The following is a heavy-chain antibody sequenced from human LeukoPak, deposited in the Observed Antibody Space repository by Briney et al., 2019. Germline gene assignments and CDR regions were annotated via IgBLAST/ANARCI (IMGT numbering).Heavy chain of an antibody. CDR3: AKGVGATKHRIYYYYYYGMDV. Sequence: GGSLRLSCAASGFTFSSYAMSWVRQAPGKGLEWVSAISGSGGSTYYADSVKGRFTISRDNSKNTLYLQMNSLRAEDTAVYYCAKGVGATKHRIYYYYYYGMDVWGQGTTVTVSS. V-gene: IGHV3-23*01. D-gene: IGHD1-26*01. J-gene: IGHJ6*02. CDR1: GFTFSSYA. CDR2: ISGSGGST.